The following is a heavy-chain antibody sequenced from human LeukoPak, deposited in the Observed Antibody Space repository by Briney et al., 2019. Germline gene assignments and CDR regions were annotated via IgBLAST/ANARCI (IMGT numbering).Heavy chain of an antibody. D-gene: IGHD3-3*01. Sequence: GGSLRLSCSASGFTFSAYFMHWVRQAPGKGLEYVSSISSNEYDTYYADSVKGRFTISRDNAKNSLYLQMNSLRAEDTAVYYCAGDFWSSNWFDPWGQGTLVTVSS. CDR3: AGDFWSSNWFDP. CDR2: ISSNEYDT. J-gene: IGHJ5*02. CDR1: GFTFSAYF. V-gene: IGHV3-64*04.